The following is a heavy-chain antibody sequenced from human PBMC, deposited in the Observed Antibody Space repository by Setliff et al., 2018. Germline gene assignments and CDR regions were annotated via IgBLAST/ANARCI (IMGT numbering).Heavy chain of an antibody. CDR1: GGSLSSGPYY. J-gene: IGHJ5*02. Sequence: SETLSLTCTVSGGSLSSGPYYWTWVRQPAGKGLEWIGHIYSTETTSYSPSLKSRVTISADTSKNQFSLQLSSVTATDTAVYYCARALYAPVGPTDNWFDPWGQGTLVTVSS. V-gene: IGHV4-61*09. D-gene: IGHD1-26*01. CDR3: ARALYAPVGPTDNWFDP. CDR2: IYSTETT.